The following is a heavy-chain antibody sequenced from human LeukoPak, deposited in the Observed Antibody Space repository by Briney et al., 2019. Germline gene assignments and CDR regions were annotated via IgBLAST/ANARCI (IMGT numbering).Heavy chain of an antibody. J-gene: IGHJ4*02. CDR1: GVSISSTSYY. CDR2: IYHSGST. D-gene: IGHD6-19*01. Sequence: PSETLSLTCTVSGVSISSTSYYWGWIRQPPGKGLQWIGSIYHSGSTYYNPSLKSRVTISVDTSKNQFSLKLSSVTAADTAVYYCARCSSGWSSVDYWGQGTLVTVSS. CDR3: ARCSSGWSSVDY. V-gene: IGHV4-39*07.